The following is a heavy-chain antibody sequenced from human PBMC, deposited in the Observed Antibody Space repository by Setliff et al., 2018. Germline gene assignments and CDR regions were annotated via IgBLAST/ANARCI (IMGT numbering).Heavy chain of an antibody. J-gene: IGHJ6*03. V-gene: IGHV1-46*01. Sequence: ASVKVSCKAPGYTFTTHYMHWVRQAPGQGLEWMGIINPSGGTTSYAQKFQGRVTMTRDTSTSTVYMDLSSLRSEDTAVYYCARAPYGSSWYGYYYYYMDVWGKGTTVTVSS. CDR1: GYTFTTHY. CDR3: ARAPYGSSWYGYYYYYMDV. D-gene: IGHD6-13*01. CDR2: INPSGGTT.